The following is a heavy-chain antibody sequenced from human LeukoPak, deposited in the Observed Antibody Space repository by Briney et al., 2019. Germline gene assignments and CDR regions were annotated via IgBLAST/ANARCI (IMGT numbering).Heavy chain of an antibody. CDR2: FDPEDGET. CDR1: GYTLTELS. D-gene: IGHD2-8*02. Sequence: PAASVNVSRKVSGYTLTELSMHWVRQAPGKGLEWMGGFDPEDGETIYAQKFQGGVTMTEDTSTDTAYMELSSLRSEDTAVYYCATVSTRGAFDIWGQGTMVTVSS. V-gene: IGHV1-24*01. J-gene: IGHJ3*02. CDR3: ATVSTRGAFDI.